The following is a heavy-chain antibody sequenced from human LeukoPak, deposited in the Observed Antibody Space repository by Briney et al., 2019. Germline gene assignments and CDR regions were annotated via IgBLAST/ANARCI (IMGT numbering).Heavy chain of an antibody. CDR3: ATLEMATIISEIYFDY. V-gene: IGHV3-23*01. CDR1: GFTFSSYS. CDR2: ISGSGGST. J-gene: IGHJ4*02. Sequence: GGSLRLSCAAAGFTFSSYSMNWVRQAPGKGLEWVSAISGSGGSTYYADSVKGRFTISRDNSKNTLYLQMNGLRAEDTAVYYCATLEMATIISEIYFDYWGQGTLVTVSS. D-gene: IGHD5-24*01.